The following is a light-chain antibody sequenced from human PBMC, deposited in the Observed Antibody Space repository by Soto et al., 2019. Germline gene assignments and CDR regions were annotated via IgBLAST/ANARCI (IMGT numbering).Light chain of an antibody. Sequence: DIQMTQSPSTLSASVGDTVTITCRASQTISGWLAWYQQRPGKAPNLLIFDASTLESGVPSRFSGSGSGTTFTLTISSLQSDDFATYFCLQYNGYYRTFGQGTKGGYQ. CDR1: QTISGW. J-gene: IGKJ1*01. CDR2: DAS. CDR3: LQYNGYYRT. V-gene: IGKV1-5*01.